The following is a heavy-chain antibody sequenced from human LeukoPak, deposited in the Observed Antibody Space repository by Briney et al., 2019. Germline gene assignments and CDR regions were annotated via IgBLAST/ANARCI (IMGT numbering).Heavy chain of an antibody. CDR1: GFTFRTYG. CDR2: IWYDGTKT. Sequence: GGSLRLSCASSGFTFRTYGMHWVRQAPGEGLEGVTFIWYDGTKTDYIDSVKGRFTISRDNSKNTLYLQMNSLRIEDTALYYCAKDRGSWSYGGFDYWGQGILVTVSS. D-gene: IGHD1-26*01. CDR3: AKDRGSWSYGGFDY. V-gene: IGHV3-30*02. J-gene: IGHJ4*02.